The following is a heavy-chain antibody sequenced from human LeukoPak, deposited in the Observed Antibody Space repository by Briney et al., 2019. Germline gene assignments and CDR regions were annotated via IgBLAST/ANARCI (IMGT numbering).Heavy chain of an antibody. CDR2: ISVYSGNT. Sequence: GASVKVSCKASGYTFASYGVTWVRQAPGQGPEWMAWISVYSGNTEYVQKFQDRVTLTADTSTSTVYMELRSLRSDDTAVYYCARDGWSLGPWGQGTLVTVSS. CDR3: ARDGWSLGP. D-gene: IGHD2-8*01. V-gene: IGHV1-18*01. CDR1: GYTFASYG. J-gene: IGHJ5*02.